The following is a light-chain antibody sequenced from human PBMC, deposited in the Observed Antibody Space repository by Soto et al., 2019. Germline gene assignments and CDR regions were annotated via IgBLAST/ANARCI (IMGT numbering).Light chain of an antibody. CDR2: GAS. J-gene: IGKJ5*01. CDR1: QGIDID. CDR3: QQYRAWPIT. V-gene: IGKV3-15*01. Sequence: EILMAQSPTTLSVSPGERATISCRASQGIDIDLAWYQQKPGQAPRLLIFGASTRVTGIPARFSGSGSGTEFSLIINSLQSDDFAVYYCQQYRAWPITFGQGTRLDIK.